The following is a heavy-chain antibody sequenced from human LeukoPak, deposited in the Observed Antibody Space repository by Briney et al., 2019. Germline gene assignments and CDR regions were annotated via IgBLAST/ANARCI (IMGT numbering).Heavy chain of an antibody. CDR3: ARDRSGYYYFDY. D-gene: IGHD3-22*01. CDR1: GFTLSSNY. J-gene: IGHJ4*02. CDR2: IYSGGST. V-gene: IGHV3-53*01. Sequence: GGSLRLSCVASGFTLSSNYMSWVRQAGGKGLEWVSVIYSGGSTYYADCVMGRFTISRENSKNTLYLQMNSLRAEDTAVYYCARDRSGYYYFDYWGQGTLVTVSS.